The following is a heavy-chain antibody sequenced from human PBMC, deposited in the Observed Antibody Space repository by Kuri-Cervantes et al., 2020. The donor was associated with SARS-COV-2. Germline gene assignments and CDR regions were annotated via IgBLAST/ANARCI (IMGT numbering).Heavy chain of an antibody. CDR1: GYSISSSYY. CDR3: ASYHQLLPRRSFDY. Sequence: SQTLSLTCAVSGYSISSSYYWGWIRQPPGKGLEWIGSIYYSGSTYYNPSLKSRVTISVDTSKNQFSLKLSSVTAADTAVYYCASYHQLLPRRSFDYWGQGTLVTVSS. J-gene: IGHJ4*02. D-gene: IGHD2-2*01. V-gene: IGHV4-38-2*01. CDR2: IYYSGST.